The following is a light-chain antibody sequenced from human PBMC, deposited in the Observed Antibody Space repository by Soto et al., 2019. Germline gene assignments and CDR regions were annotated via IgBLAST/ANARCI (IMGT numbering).Light chain of an antibody. J-gene: IGKJ1*01. V-gene: IGKV2-28*01. CDR1: QSLLHSNGYNY. Sequence: DIVMTQSPLSLSVTPGEPASISCRSSQSLLHSNGYNYLDWYLQKPGQSPQLLIYFVSNRASGVPDRFSGSGSGTDFTLKISRVGPEDVGVYYCMQALQTRTFGQGTKVEIK. CDR3: MQALQTRT. CDR2: FVS.